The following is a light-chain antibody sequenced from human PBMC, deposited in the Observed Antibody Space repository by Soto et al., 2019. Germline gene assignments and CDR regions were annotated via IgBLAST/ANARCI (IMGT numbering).Light chain of an antibody. CDR3: QQDGYPPWT. CDR1: QSGSSRN. V-gene: IGKV3-20*01. Sequence: LTQATGTLSLSAGESATLSCRASQSGSSRNLDWHQQNAGLAPRLLICVASTRATGIPDRFSGDGSGTDFTLTISRLEPEDIAVYYCQQDGYPPWTFGQGTKVEVK. CDR2: VAS. J-gene: IGKJ1*01.